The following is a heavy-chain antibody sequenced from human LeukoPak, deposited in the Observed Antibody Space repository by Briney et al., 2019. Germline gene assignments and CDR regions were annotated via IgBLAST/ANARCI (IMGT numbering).Heavy chain of an antibody. V-gene: IGHV4-59*01. CDR3: ARGALISYSYGPFDY. J-gene: IGHJ4*02. D-gene: IGHD5-18*01. CDR1: GGSISSYY. CDR2: IYYSGST. Sequence: SETLSLTCTVSGGSISSYYWSWIRQPPGKGLEWIGYIYYSGSTNYNPSLMSRVTISVDTSRNQFSLKLSSVTAADTAVYYCARGALISYSYGPFDYWGQGALVTVSS.